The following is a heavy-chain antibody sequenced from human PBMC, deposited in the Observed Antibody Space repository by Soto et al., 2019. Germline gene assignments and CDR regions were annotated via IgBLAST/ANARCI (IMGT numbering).Heavy chain of an antibody. J-gene: IGHJ4*02. D-gene: IGHD2-15*01. CDR1: GFTFSSYG. Sequence: QVQLVESGGGVVQPGRSLRLSCAASGFTFSSYGMHWVRQAPGKGLEWVAVISYDGSNKYYADSVKGRFTISRDNSKNTLYLQMNSLRAEDTAVYYCAKDARDGPIDYWGQGTLVTVSS. CDR2: ISYDGSNK. V-gene: IGHV3-30*18. CDR3: AKDARDGPIDY.